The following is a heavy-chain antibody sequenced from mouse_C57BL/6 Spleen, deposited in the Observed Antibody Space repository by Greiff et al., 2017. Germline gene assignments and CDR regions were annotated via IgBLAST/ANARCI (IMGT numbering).Heavy chain of an antibody. D-gene: IGHD1-1*01. CDR2: IDPSDSYT. Sequence: QVQLQQPGAELVKPGASVTLSCKASGYTFTSYWMQWVKQRPGQGLDWIGEIDPSDSYTNYNQKFKGKATLTVDTSSSTAYMQLSSLTSEDSAVYYCAREDSTVVADYWGQGTTLTVSS. CDR1: GYTFTSYW. CDR3: AREDSTVVADY. J-gene: IGHJ2*01. V-gene: IGHV1-50*01.